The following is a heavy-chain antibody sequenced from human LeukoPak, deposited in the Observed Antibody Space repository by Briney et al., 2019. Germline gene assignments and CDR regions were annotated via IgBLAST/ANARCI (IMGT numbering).Heavy chain of an antibody. CDR1: GFTFSSYW. J-gene: IGHJ4*02. Sequence: GSLRLSRAASGFTFSSYWMHWVRQSPGKGLEWIGEINHSGITNYNPSLKSRVTLSVDTSKNQFSLKVRPVTAADTALYFCARQFGEPAAILDSWGQGTLVTVSS. CDR3: ARQFGEPAAILDS. CDR2: INHSGIT. D-gene: IGHD2-2*01. V-gene: IGHV4-34*01.